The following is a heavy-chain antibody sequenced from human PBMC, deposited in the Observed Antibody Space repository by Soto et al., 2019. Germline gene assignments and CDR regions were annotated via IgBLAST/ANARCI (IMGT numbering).Heavy chain of an antibody. D-gene: IGHD2-21*01. Sequence: QVQLVASGGGVVHPGRSLRLSCAASGFTFRTYGMHWVRQAPGMGLEWVALIWYDGSSEYYADSVQGRFTISRDNSKNTVYVQLNSLRVEDTAVYYCARDPHEYSASYFDYWGQGTLLTVPS. CDR3: ARDPHEYSASYFDY. CDR2: IWYDGSSE. J-gene: IGHJ4*02. V-gene: IGHV3-33*01. CDR1: GFTFRTYG.